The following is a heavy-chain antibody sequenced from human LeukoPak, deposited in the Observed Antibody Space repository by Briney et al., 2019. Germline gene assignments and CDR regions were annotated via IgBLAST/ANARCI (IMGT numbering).Heavy chain of an antibody. J-gene: IGHJ4*02. D-gene: IGHD6-19*01. CDR2: ISTSSIYI. Sequence: PGGSLRLSCAASGFTFSSYSMNWVRQAPGKGLEWVSFISTSSIYIYYADSVKGRFTISRDNAKNSLYLQMNSLRAEDTAVYYCATLISGWSLYWGQGTLVTVSS. CDR3: ATLISGWSLY. CDR1: GFTFSSYS. V-gene: IGHV3-21*01.